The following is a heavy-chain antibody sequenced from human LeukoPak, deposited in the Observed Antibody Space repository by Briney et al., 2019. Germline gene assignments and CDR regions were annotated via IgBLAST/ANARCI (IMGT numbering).Heavy chain of an antibody. Sequence: ASVKVSCKASGYTFTGYYMHWVRQAPGQGLEWMGIINPSGGSTSYAQKFQGRVTMTRDMSTSTVYMELSSLRSEDTAVYYCANTRTLVGDYGSGDAFDIWGQGTMVTVSS. CDR3: ANTRTLVGDYGSGDAFDI. J-gene: IGHJ3*02. D-gene: IGHD4-17*01. V-gene: IGHV1-46*01. CDR1: GYTFTGYY. CDR2: INPSGGST.